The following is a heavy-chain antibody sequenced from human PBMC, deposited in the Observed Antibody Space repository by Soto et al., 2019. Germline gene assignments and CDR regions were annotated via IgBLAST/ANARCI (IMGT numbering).Heavy chain of an antibody. CDR3: AGDVVAANSLYYYYYYMDV. CDR1: GYTLTELS. J-gene: IGHJ6*03. CDR2: FDPEDGET. D-gene: IGHD2-15*01. V-gene: IGHV1-24*01. Sequence: ASVKVSCKVSGYTLTELSMHWVRQAPGKGLEWMGGFDPEDGETIYAQKFQGRVTMTEDTSTDTAYMELSSLRAEDTAVYYCAGDVVAANSLYYYYYYMDVWGKGTTVTVSS.